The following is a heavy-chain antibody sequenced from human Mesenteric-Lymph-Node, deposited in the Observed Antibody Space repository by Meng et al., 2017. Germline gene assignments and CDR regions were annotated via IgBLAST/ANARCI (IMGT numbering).Heavy chain of an antibody. D-gene: IGHD1-26*01. CDR1: GFTFGDYA. V-gene: IGHV3-9*01. Sequence: SLKISCAASGFTFGDYAMHWVRQAPGKGLEWVSGISWNSGSIGYADSVKGRFTISRDNAKNSLYLQMNSLRAEDTALYYCAKIRVGATLSIDAFDIWGQGTMVTVSS. J-gene: IGHJ3*02. CDR2: ISWNSGSI. CDR3: AKIRVGATLSIDAFDI.